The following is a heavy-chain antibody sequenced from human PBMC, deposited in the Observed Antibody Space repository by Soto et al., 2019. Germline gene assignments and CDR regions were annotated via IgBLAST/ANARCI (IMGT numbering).Heavy chain of an antibody. V-gene: IGHV4-59*08. CDR1: GGSISSYY. CDR2: IYYSGST. Sequence: PSETLSLTCTVSGGSISSYYWSWIRQPPGKGLEWIGYIYYSGSTNYNPSLKSRITISVDTSKNQFSLKLSSVTAADTAVYYCARRYGATLDYWGQGTLVTVSP. J-gene: IGHJ4*02. D-gene: IGHD4-17*01. CDR3: ARRYGATLDY.